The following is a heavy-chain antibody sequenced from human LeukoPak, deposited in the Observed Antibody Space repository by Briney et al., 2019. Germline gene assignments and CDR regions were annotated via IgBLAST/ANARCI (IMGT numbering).Heavy chain of an antibody. V-gene: IGHV1-46*01. CDR3: AREEAVGAKFRHAFDI. D-gene: IGHD1-26*01. J-gene: IGHJ3*02. Sequence: ASVKVSRKASRYTFTIYYMHAVRQAPGQGLEWMGIMNPSGGSTSYAQKFQGRVTMTRDMPTRTVYMELSSLRSEDTAVYYCAREEAVGAKFRHAFDIWGQRTMVTVSS. CDR2: MNPSGGST. CDR1: RYTFTIYY.